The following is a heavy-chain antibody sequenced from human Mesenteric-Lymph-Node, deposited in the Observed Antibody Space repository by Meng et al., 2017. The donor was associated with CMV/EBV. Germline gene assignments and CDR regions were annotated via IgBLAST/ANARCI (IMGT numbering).Heavy chain of an antibody. CDR3: ARVELGNWFDP. D-gene: IGHD3-16*01. Sequence: ASVKVSCKASGYTVTSYYLHWVRQATGQGLEWMGIINPSGGSTSYAQKFQGRVTMTRDTSTSTVYMELSSLRSEDTAVYYCARVELGNWFDPWGQGTLVTVSS. V-gene: IGHV1-46*01. CDR1: GYTVTSYY. CDR2: INPSGGST. J-gene: IGHJ5*02.